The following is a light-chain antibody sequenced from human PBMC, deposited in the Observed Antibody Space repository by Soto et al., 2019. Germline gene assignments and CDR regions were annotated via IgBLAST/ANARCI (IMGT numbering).Light chain of an antibody. Sequence: EIVLTQCPGTLSLSPGERATLSCRASQSINSRYLAWYQQKPGQAPRLLIYGASSRATGIPDRFSGSGSGTDFTITISRLEPEDFAVYYCQQFGSSPGFTFGPGTKVDIK. CDR1: QSINSRY. CDR2: GAS. J-gene: IGKJ3*01. V-gene: IGKV3-20*01. CDR3: QQFGSSPGFT.